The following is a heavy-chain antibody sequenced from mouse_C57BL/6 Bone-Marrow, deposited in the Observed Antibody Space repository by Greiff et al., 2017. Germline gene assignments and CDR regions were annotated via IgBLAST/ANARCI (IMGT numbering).Heavy chain of an antibody. CDR3: TREGGSSLDY. D-gene: IGHD1-1*01. Sequence: VQLQQSGAELVRPGASVTLSCKASGYTFTDYEMHWVKQTPVHGLEWIGAIDPETGGTAYNQKFKGKAILTADKSSSTAYMELRSLTSEDSAVXYCTREGGSSLDYWGQGTTLTVSS. CDR2: IDPETGGT. V-gene: IGHV1-15*01. J-gene: IGHJ2*01. CDR1: GYTFTDYE.